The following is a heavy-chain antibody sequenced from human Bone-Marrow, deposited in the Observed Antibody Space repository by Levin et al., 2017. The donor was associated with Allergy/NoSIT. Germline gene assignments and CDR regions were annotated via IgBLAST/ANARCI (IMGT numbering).Heavy chain of an antibody. Sequence: LSLTCAASGFTFSSYWMSWVRQAPGKGLEWVANIKQDGSEKYYVDSVKGRFTISRDNAKNSLYLQMNSLRAEDTAVYYCARETYDFWSGWFSYYGMDVWGQGTTVTVSS. J-gene: IGHJ6*02. V-gene: IGHV3-7*01. CDR3: ARETYDFWSGWFSYYGMDV. CDR2: IKQDGSEK. D-gene: IGHD3-3*01. CDR1: GFTFSSYW.